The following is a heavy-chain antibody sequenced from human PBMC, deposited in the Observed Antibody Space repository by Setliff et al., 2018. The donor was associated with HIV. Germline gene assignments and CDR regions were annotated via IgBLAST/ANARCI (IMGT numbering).Heavy chain of an antibody. Sequence: GASVKVSCKASEYTFTLIHWVRQPPGQRLEWMGWINTGSGITKSSQRFQGRVTITRDTSASTAYMELSSLRSEDTAVYYCARLSTWDPYDIFDIWGQGTMVTVSS. CDR1: EYTFTL. V-gene: IGHV1-3*04. J-gene: IGHJ3*02. CDR3: ARLSTWDPYDIFDI. CDR2: INTGSGIT. D-gene: IGHD3-22*01.